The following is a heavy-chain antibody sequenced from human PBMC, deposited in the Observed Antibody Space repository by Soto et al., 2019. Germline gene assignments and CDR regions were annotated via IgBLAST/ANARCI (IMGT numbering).Heavy chain of an antibody. V-gene: IGHV3-33*01. CDR1: GFTFSSYG. J-gene: IGHJ6*02. CDR3: ARESYCSSTSCSNYYYYGMDV. Sequence: LRLSCAASGFTFSSYGMHWVRQAPGRGLEWVAVIWYDGSNKYYADSVKGRFTISRDNSKNTLYLQMNSLRAEDTAVYYCARESYCSSTSCSNYYYYGMDVWGQGTTVTV. D-gene: IGHD2-2*01. CDR2: IWYDGSNK.